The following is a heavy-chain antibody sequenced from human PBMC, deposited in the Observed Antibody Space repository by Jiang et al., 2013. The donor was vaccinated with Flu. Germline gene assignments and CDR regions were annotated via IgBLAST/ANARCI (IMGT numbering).Heavy chain of an antibody. J-gene: IGHJ4*02. CDR2: LLQWEH. CDR3: ARGGYSYGFPFEI. D-gene: IGHD5-18*01. V-gene: IGHV4-31*03. CDR1: VAPSAVWLL. Sequence: QTLSLTCTVSVAPSAVWLLLELDPPAPREGPGVDWVHLLQWEHLLQPSLKSRVTISVDTSKNQFSLKLSSVTAADTAVYYCARGGYSYGFPFEIWGQGTLVTVSS.